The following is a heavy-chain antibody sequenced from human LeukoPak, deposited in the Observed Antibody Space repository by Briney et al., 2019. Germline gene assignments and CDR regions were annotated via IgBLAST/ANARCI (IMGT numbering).Heavy chain of an antibody. V-gene: IGHV3-64*01. Sequence: TGGSLRLSCAASGFTFSSYAMHWVRQAPGKGLEYVSAISTNGGSTYYANSVKGGFTISRDNSKNTLYLQMGSLRAEDMAVYYCARDSRPFVIPAAVDYWRQGTLVTVSS. CDR2: ISTNGGST. CDR3: ARDSRPFVIPAAVDY. D-gene: IGHD2-2*01. J-gene: IGHJ4*02. CDR1: GFTFSSYA.